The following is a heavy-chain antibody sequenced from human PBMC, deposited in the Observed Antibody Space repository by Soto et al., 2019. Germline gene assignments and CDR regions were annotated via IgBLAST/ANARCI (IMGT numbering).Heavy chain of an antibody. CDR2: IKQDGSEK. D-gene: IGHD4-17*01. CDR1: GFTFSSYW. V-gene: IGHV3-7*01. J-gene: IGHJ6*03. Sequence: GGSLRLSCAASGFTFSSYWMSWVRQATGKGLEWVANIKQDGSEKYYVDSVKGRFTISRDNAKNSLYLQMNSLRAEDTAVYYCARERLDDYGDYADYYYYYYMDVWGKGTTVTVSS. CDR3: ARERLDDYGDYADYYYYYYMDV.